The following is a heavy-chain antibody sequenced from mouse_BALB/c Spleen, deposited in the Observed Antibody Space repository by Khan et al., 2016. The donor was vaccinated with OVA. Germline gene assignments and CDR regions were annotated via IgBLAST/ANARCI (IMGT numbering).Heavy chain of an antibody. CDR1: GYTFTNYG. V-gene: IGHV9-3-1*01. Sequence: QVQLKQSGPELKKPGETVKISCKASGYTFTNYGMNWVKQAPGKALKWMGWISTYTGEPTYADDFKGRFAFSLETSASTAYLQIKYLKNEDTATYVCTRLTHYSYVLVYWGQGTSVTVSS. CDR3: TRLTHYSYVLVY. J-gene: IGHJ4*01. CDR2: ISTYTGEP.